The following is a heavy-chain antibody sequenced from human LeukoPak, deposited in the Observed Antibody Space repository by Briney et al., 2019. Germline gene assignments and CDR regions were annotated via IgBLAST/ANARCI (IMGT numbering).Heavy chain of an antibody. Sequence: GGPLGPSGAGPGLTFRTSGRTGAGQAPARGWGGGAVIWYDGSNKYYGDSVKGRFTISRDNSKNTLYLQMNSLRAEDTAVYYCARDGQDYGDYFWYFDYWGQGTLVTVSS. CDR1: GLTFRTSG. CDR2: IWYDGSNK. J-gene: IGHJ4*02. V-gene: IGHV3-33*01. D-gene: IGHD4-17*01. CDR3: ARDGQDYGDYFWYFDY.